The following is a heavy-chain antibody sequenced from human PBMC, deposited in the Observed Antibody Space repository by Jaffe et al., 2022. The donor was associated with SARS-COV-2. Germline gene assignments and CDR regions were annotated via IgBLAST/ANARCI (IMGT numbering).Heavy chain of an antibody. V-gene: IGHV3-72*01. CDR3: ARSPSSGNSDLDY. D-gene: IGHD2-21*02. J-gene: IGHJ4*02. CDR2: SRDRGNSYTT. CDR1: GFTFSDYY. Sequence: QLVESGGGLVQPGGSLRLSCAASGFTFSDYYMDWVRQIPGKGLEWVGRSRDRGNSYTTEYAASVKGRFTISREDSRASVFLQMDSLKTEDTAVYYCARSPSSGNSDLDYWGQGTLVIVSS.